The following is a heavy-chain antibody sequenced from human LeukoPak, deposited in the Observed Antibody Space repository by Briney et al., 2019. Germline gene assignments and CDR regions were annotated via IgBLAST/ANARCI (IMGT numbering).Heavy chain of an antibody. D-gene: IGHD6-19*01. CDR3: ARGGNSGWRTPNDDY. CDR2: ISVYNGNT. J-gene: IGHJ4*02. CDR1: GYTFTSYG. Sequence: ASVKVSCKASGYTFTSYGISWVRQAPGQGLERMGWISVYNGNTNYAQKLQGRVTMTTDTSTSTAYMELRSLRSDDTAVYYCARGGNSGWRTPNDDYWGQGTLVTVSS. V-gene: IGHV1-18*01.